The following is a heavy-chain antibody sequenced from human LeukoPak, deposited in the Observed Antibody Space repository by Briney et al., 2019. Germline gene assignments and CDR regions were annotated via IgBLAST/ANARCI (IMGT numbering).Heavy chain of an antibody. J-gene: IGHJ6*02. V-gene: IGHV3-23*01. D-gene: IGHD4-17*01. CDR3: AKGSYGDDYYYYGMDV. Sequence: GGSLRLSCAASGFTFSSYAMSWVRQAPGKGLEWVSAISGSGGSTFYADSVKGRFTISRDNSKNTLYLQMNSLRVEDTAVYYCAKGSYGDDYYYYGMDVWGQGTTVTVSS. CDR1: GFTFSSYA. CDR2: ISGSGGST.